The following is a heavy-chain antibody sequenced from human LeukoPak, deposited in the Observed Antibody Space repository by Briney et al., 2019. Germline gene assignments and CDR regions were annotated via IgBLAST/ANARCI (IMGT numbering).Heavy chain of an antibody. J-gene: IGHJ3*02. D-gene: IGHD5/OR15-5a*01. V-gene: IGHV3-53*01. CDR1: GFTVSNNF. CDR2: IHSDGNT. CDR3: AREDNRGVYDDGFDI. Sequence: GGSLRLSCAASGFTVSNNFMYWVCQAPGKGLEWVSVIHSDGNTLYADSVEGRFTISRDNFKNTVYLQMSSLRAEDTAVYYCAREDNRGVYDDGFDIWGQGTMVTVSS.